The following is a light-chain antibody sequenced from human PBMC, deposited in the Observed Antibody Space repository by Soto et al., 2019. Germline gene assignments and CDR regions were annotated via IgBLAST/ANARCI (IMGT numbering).Light chain of an antibody. CDR3: AAWDDSLSGLYV. Sequence: QSVLTQPPSASGTPGQRVTISCSGSSSNIGSNYVYWYQQLPGTAPKLLIYRNNQRPSGVPDRFSSSKSGTSASLAISGLRSDDEADYYCAAWDDSLSGLYVFGTGTKVTVL. J-gene: IGLJ1*01. CDR2: RNN. V-gene: IGLV1-47*01. CDR1: SSNIGSNY.